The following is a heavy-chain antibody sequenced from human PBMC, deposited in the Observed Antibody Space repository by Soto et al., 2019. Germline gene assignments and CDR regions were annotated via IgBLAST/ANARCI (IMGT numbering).Heavy chain of an antibody. V-gene: IGHV1-69*02. CDR1: GGTFSSYT. CDR3: ARAILTGYYMSYYYYGMDV. Sequence: QVQLVQSGAEVKKPGSSVKVSCKASGGTFSSYTISWVRQAPGQGLEWMGRIIPILGIANYAQKFQGRVTITADKSTSTAYMELSSLRSEDTAVYYCARAILTGYYMSYYYYGMDVWGQGTTVTVSS. CDR2: IIPILGIA. J-gene: IGHJ6*02. D-gene: IGHD3-9*01.